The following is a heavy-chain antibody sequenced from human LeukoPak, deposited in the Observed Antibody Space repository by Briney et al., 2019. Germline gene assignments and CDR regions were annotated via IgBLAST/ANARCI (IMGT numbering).Heavy chain of an antibody. CDR1: GGSFSGYY. CDR3: ARVPYQPLLYPDY. J-gene: IGHJ4*02. D-gene: IGHD2-2*02. Sequence: PSETLSLTCAVYGGSFSGYYWSWIRQPPGKGLEWIGEINHSGSTNYNPSLKSRVTISVDTSKNQFSLKLSSVTAADTAVYYYARVPYQPLLYPDYWGQGTLVTVSS. V-gene: IGHV4-34*01. CDR2: INHSGST.